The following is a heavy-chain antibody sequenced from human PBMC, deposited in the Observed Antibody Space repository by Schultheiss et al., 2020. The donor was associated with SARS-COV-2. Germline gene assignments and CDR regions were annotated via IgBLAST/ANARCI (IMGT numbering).Heavy chain of an antibody. CDR3: AKVTTIFSWFDP. CDR2: INSDGSST. Sequence: GESLKISCAASGFTFSSYAMSWVRQAPGKGLEWVSRINSDGSSTAYADSVKGRFTISRDNSKNTLYLQMNSLRAEDTAVYYCAKVTTIFSWFDPWGQGTLVTVSS. D-gene: IGHD3-3*01. CDR1: GFTFSSYA. J-gene: IGHJ5*02. V-gene: IGHV3-23*01.